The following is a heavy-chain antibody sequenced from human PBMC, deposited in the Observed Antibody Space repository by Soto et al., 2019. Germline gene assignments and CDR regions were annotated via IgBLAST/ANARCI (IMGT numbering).Heavy chain of an antibody. CDR2: ISASNGNR. CDR1: GYDFSSYG. J-gene: IGHJ4*02. Sequence: QVQLVQSGAGVKKPGASVKVSCKASGYDFSSYGISWVRQAHGQGLEWMGWISASNGNRDYAQQFQGRVTMTSDTPRTTAYMELRSLRSDDTAVYYCVRDPQRNDYWGQGTLVNVSS. CDR3: VRDPQRNDY. D-gene: IGHD2-2*01. V-gene: IGHV1-18*04.